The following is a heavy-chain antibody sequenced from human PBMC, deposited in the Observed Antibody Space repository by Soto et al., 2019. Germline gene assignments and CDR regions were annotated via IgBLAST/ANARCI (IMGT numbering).Heavy chain of an antibody. J-gene: IGHJ3*02. CDR1: GDSVSSNSAA. V-gene: IGHV6-1*01. CDR2: TYYRSKWYN. Sequence: PSQTLSLTCAISGDSVSSNSAAWNWIRQSPSRGLEWLGRTYYRSKWYNDYAVSVKSRITINPDTSKNQFSLQPNSVTPEDTAVYYCARAPGIAVAGTFDIWGQGTMVTVSS. CDR3: ARAPGIAVAGTFDI. D-gene: IGHD6-19*01.